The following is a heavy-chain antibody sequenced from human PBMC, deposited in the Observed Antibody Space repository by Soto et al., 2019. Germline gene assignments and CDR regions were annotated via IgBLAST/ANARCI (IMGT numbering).Heavy chain of an antibody. CDR2: IYHTGST. V-gene: IGHV4-4*02. Sequence: QVQLQESGPGLVKPSGTLSLTCVVSGGSISNENWWTWVRQPPGKGLEGIGEIYHTGSTNYNPSLKSRAPILVDKSKNQFALRLSSVTAADTAVYYCAREMGAMSDWGQGTLVIVSS. CDR1: GGSISNENW. J-gene: IGHJ4*02. D-gene: IGHD3-16*01. CDR3: AREMGAMSD.